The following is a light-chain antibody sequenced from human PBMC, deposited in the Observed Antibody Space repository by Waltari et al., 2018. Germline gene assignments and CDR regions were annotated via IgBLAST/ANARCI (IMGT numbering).Light chain of an antibody. J-gene: IGKJ2*03. CDR3: QKYDSAPYS. CDR2: AAS. V-gene: IGKV1-27*01. CDR1: HGIGSS. Sequence: DIQMTQSPPSLSASVGYRLTITCRASHGIGSSLAWYQQKPGKVPELLMYAASSLHSGVPSRFSGTGSGTDFTLTISGLQPEDVGSYYCQKYDSAPYSFGQGTKLEI.